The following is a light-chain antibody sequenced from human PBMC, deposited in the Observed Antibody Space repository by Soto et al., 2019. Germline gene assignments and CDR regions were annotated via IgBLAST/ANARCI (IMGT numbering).Light chain of an antibody. CDR1: QGVSAY. CDR3: LHSSNWPLS. CDR2: GAF. V-gene: IGKV3-11*01. Sequence: EIVLTQSPATLSLSPGERATLSCRASQGVSAYLAWYQQKPGQAPRLLIYGAFNRATGIPARFSGSGSGTDFTLTISTLEPEDVAVYYCLHSSNWPLSFGGGTKVDIK. J-gene: IGKJ4*01.